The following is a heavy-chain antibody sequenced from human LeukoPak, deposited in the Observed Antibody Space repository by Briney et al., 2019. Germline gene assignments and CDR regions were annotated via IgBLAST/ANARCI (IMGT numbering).Heavy chain of an antibody. Sequence: SVKVSCKASGGTFSSHGISWVRQAPGQGLEWMGGIIPIFHTTNYAQNFQDRLTITTDESTNTVYMELSSLRSEDTAVYYCARDHNYDSSAYDDALAIWGQGTMVTVSS. CDR2: IIPIFHTT. CDR3: ARDHNYDSSAYDDALAI. D-gene: IGHD3-22*01. J-gene: IGHJ3*02. CDR1: GGTFSSHG. V-gene: IGHV1-69*05.